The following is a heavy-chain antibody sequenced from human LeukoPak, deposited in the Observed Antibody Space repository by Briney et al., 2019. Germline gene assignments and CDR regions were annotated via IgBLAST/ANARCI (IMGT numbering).Heavy chain of an antibody. J-gene: IGHJ6*02. V-gene: IGHV4-59*01. CDR2: IYYSWST. D-gene: IGHD2-8*01. CDR1: GGSISSYY. CDR3: ERGGVEAHYGMDV. Sequence: KSSETLSLTCTVSGGSISSYYWSWIRHPPGKGLQWIRHIYYSWSTNYNPSLKSRVTISVDTSKNQFSLKLSSVTDEDTAVYYCERGGVEAHYGMDVWGQGTTVNVS.